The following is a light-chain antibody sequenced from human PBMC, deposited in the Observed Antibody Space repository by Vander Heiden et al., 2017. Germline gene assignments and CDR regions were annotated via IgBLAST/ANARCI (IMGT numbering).Light chain of an antibody. CDR3: QQSYSTPYT. CDR1: QSISSY. CDR2: AAS. Sequence: EIQMTQSPSSLSASVGDRVTITCRASQSISSYLTWYQQKPGKAPKLLMYAASSLQSGVPSSFSGSGSGTDFTLTITSLQPEDFATYYCQQSYSTPYTFGQGTKLEIK. V-gene: IGKV1-39*01. J-gene: IGKJ2*01.